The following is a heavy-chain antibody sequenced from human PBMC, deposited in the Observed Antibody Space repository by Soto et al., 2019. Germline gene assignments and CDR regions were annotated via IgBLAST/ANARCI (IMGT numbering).Heavy chain of an antibody. J-gene: IGHJ6*02. CDR1: GFSLSTSGMC. V-gene: IGHV2-70*01. Sequence: GSGPTLVNPTQTLTLTCTFSGFSLSTSGMCVSWIRQPPGKALEWLALIDWVDDKYYSASLKTRLTISKDTSKNQVVLPMPNMDPGDTPTYYCARAPPPGGTYSYCSMDVWSQGTRVTVSS. CDR3: ARAPPPGGTYSYCSMDV. CDR2: IDWVDDK. D-gene: IGHD3-16*01.